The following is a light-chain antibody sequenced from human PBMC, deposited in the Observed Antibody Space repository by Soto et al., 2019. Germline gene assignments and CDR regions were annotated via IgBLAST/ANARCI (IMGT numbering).Light chain of an antibody. CDR3: QQYGGSRWT. Sequence: EIVLTQSPGTLSLSPGERATLSCRASQSVSSTYLAWYQQKPGQAPRLLIYGASNRATGIPDRFSGSGSGTEFTLTISILEPEDFAVYYCQQYGGSRWTFGQGTRVDI. CDR1: QSVSSTY. V-gene: IGKV3-20*01. CDR2: GAS. J-gene: IGKJ1*01.